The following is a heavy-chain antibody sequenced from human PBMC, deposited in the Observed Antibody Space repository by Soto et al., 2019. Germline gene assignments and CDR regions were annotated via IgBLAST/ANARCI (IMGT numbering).Heavy chain of an antibody. CDR1: GFSLSTRGVG. V-gene: IGHV2-5*02. D-gene: IGHD3-10*01. CDR2: IYWDDDK. J-gene: IGHJ4*02. Sequence: QITLKESGPTLVKPTQTLTLTCTFSGFSLSTRGVGVGWIRQPPGKALEWLALIYWDDDKRYSPSLRSRLTITKATSKNQVVLTLTNMDPVDTATYYCAHIGISTWFTYWGQGTLVTVSS. CDR3: AHIGISTWFTY.